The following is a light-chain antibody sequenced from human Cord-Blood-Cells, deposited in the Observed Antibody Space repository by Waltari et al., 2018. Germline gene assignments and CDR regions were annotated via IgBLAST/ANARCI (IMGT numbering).Light chain of an antibody. V-gene: IGLV2-14*01. CDR2: DVS. J-gene: IGLJ3*02. CDR1: SSDVGGYNY. Sequence: QSALTQPASVSVSPGQSITISCTGTSSDVGGYNYVPWYQQHPGKAPKLMIYDVSKRPSGVSNRFSGSKSGNTASLTISGLQAEDEADYYCSSYTSSSTWVFGGGTKLTVL. CDR3: SSYTSSSTWV.